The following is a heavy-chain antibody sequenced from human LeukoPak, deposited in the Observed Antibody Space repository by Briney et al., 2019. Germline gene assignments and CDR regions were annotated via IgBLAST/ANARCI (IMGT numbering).Heavy chain of an antibody. J-gene: IGHJ6*03. D-gene: IGHD3-16*01. Sequence: QAGGSLRLSCAASGFTFSSYEMNWVRQAPGKGLEWVSYISSSGSTIYYGDSVKGRFTISRDNSKNTLYLQMNSLRAEDTAVYYCAKAFRGLREYYYYMDVWGKGTTVTVSS. CDR2: ISSSGSTI. V-gene: IGHV3-48*03. CDR3: AKAFRGLREYYYYMDV. CDR1: GFTFSSYE.